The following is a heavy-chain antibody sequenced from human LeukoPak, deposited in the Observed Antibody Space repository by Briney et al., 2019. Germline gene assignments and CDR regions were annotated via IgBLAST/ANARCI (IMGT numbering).Heavy chain of an antibody. CDR2: ISSSSSTI. D-gene: IGHD5-12*01. Sequence: PGGSLRLSCAASGFTFSSYSMNWVRQAPGKGLEWVSYISSSSSTIYYADSVKGRFTISRDNAKNSLYLQMNSLRAEDAAVYYCARVGSGYTNDAFDIWGQGTMVTVSS. V-gene: IGHV3-48*01. CDR3: ARVGSGYTNDAFDI. J-gene: IGHJ3*02. CDR1: GFTFSSYS.